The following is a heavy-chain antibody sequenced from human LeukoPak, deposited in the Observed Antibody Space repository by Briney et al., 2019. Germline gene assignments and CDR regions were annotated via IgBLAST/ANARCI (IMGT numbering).Heavy chain of an antibody. D-gene: IGHD2-2*01. J-gene: IGHJ6*03. V-gene: IGHV3-7*01. CDR1: GFTFSSYW. CDR3: ARSRRYGYCSSTSCHARGYYYYMDV. CDR2: IKQDGSEK. Sequence: GGSLRLSCAASGFTFSSYWMSWVRQAPGKGLEWVANIKQDGSEKYYVDSVKGRFTISRDNAKNLLYLQMNSLRAEDTAVYYCARSRRYGYCSSTSCHARGYYYYMDVWGKGTTVTVSS.